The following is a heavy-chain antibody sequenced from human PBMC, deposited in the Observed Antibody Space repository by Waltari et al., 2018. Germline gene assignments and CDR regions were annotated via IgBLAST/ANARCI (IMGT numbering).Heavy chain of an antibody. CDR2: ITAYNGNT. V-gene: IGHV1-18*01. D-gene: IGHD4-17*01. J-gene: IGHJ4*02. CDR1: GYTFTSYT. CDR3: AREGYYGDYFDY. Sequence: QVQLVQSGAEVKKPGASVKDSCKASGYTFTSYTISWVRQAPGQGLEWMGWITAYNGNTNYALKFQGRVTMTTDTSTSTVYMELRSLISDDTAVYYCAREGYYGDYFDYWGQGTLVIVSS.